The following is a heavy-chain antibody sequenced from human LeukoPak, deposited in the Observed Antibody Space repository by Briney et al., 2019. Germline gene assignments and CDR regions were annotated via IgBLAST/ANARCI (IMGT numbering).Heavy chain of an antibody. CDR2: ISAYNGNT. CDR1: GYTFTSYG. J-gene: IGHJ5*02. D-gene: IGHD3-3*01. Sequence: ASVKVSCKASGYTFTSYGISWVRQAPGQGLEGMGWISAYNGNTNYAQKLQGRVTMTTHTSTSTAYMELRSPRSDDTAVYYCARIWSGYYTANWFDPWGQGTLVTVSS. V-gene: IGHV1-18*01. CDR3: ARIWSGYYTANWFDP.